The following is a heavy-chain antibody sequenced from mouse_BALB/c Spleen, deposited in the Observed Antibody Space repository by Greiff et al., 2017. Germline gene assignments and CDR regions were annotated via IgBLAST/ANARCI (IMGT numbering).Heavy chain of an antibody. J-gene: IGHJ3*01. CDR1: GFTFTDYY. CDR3: ARDMDGNGWFAY. CDR2: IRNKANGYTT. D-gene: IGHD2-1*01. V-gene: IGHV7-3*02. Sequence: EVKLMESGGGLVQPGGSLRLSCATSGFTFTDYYMSWVRQPPGKALEWLGFIRNKANGYTTEYSASVKGRFTISRDNSQSILYLQMNTLRAEDSATYYCARDMDGNGWFAYWGQGTLVTVSA.